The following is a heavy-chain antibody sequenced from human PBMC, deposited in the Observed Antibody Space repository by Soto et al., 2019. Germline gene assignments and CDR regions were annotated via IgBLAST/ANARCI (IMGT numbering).Heavy chain of an antibody. D-gene: IGHD2-2*01. Sequence: AVKVSCKASGGTFSSYAISWVRQAPGQGLEWMGGIIPIFGTANYAQKFQGRVTITADESTSTAYMELSSLRSEDTAVYYCAREGGSTSCYDCYYGMDVWGQGTTVTVSS. V-gene: IGHV1-69*13. J-gene: IGHJ6*02. CDR3: AREGGSTSCYDCYYGMDV. CDR1: GGTFSSYA. CDR2: IIPIFGTA.